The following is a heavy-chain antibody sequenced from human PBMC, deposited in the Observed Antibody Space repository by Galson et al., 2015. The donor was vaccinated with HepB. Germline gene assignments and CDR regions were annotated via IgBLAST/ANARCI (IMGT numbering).Heavy chain of an antibody. V-gene: IGHV1-8*01. CDR1: GYTFSGYD. J-gene: IGHJ4*02. CDR2: MNPRSDYT. CDR3: VRGLDPDY. Sequence: SVKVSCKASGYTFSGYDMMWVQQATGQGLEWMGWMNPRSDYTGYAEKFQGRVIMTGDSSISTAYMELTSLTLEDTGVYYCVRGLDPDYWGQGTLVTVSS.